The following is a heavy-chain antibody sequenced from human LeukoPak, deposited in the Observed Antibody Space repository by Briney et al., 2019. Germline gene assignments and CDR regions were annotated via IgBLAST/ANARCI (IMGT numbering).Heavy chain of an antibody. D-gene: IGHD6-19*01. CDR1: GGSISSYY. CDR3: ARTSGWYDY. J-gene: IGHJ4*02. Sequence: SETLSLTCTVSGGSISSYYSSWIRQPPGKGLEWIGYIYYSGSTNYNPSLKSRVTISVDTSKNQFSLKLSSVTAADTAVYYCARTSGWYDYWGQGTLVTVSS. V-gene: IGHV4-59*01. CDR2: IYYSGST.